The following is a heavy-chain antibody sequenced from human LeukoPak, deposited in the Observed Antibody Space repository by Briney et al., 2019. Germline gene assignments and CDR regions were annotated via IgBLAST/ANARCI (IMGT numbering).Heavy chain of an antibody. CDR1: GFTFSSYA. D-gene: IGHD3-9*01. J-gene: IGHJ4*02. CDR2: ISGSGGST. CDR3: AKIDYDILTGPAFDY. V-gene: IGHV3-23*01. Sequence: GASLRLSCAASGFTFSSYAMSWVRQAPGKGLEWVSAISGSGGSTYYADSVKGRFTISRDNSKNTLYLQMNSLRAEDTAVYYCAKIDYDILTGPAFDYWGQGTLVTVSS.